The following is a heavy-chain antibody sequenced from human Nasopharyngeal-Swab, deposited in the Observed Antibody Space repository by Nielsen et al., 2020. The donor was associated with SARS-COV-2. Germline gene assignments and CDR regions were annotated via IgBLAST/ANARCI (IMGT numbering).Heavy chain of an antibody. V-gene: IGHV3-33*03. J-gene: IGHJ4*02. CDR3: VKDEHSFHIGPLDY. Sequence: GESLKISCAASGFAFGSYGMHWVRQAPGRGLEWVAVIWYDASKIYYADSVKGRFTISRDNSKNTLFLEMNGLRPEDSAMYYYVKDEHSFHIGPLDYWGQGALVTVSS. CDR1: GFAFGSYG. D-gene: IGHD5-18*01. CDR2: IWYDASKI.